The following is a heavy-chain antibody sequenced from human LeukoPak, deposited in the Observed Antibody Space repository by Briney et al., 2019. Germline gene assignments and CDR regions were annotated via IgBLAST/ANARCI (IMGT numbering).Heavy chain of an antibody. J-gene: IGHJ4*01. CDR2: INPKSGGT. CDR1: GYTFTDYY. CDR3: ARDLYFDY. Sequence: SVTLSCKASGYTFTDYYIHWVRLARGQGLEWMGWINPKSGGTKYAQKFQGRVTMTRDTSISTAYMEMSRLRSDDTAVYYCARDLYFDYWGEGTLATVSS. V-gene: IGHV1-2*02.